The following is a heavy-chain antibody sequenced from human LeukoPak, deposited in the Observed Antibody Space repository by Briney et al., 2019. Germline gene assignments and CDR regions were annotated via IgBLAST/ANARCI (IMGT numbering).Heavy chain of an antibody. Sequence: SETLSLTCAVSGGSISSSNWWSWVRQPPGKGLEWIGEIYHSGSTSYNPTLKSRVTISVDKSKNQFSLKLSSVTAADTAVYYCARDNHDYGDFFYYYYGMDVWGQGTTVTVSS. V-gene: IGHV4-4*02. CDR1: GGSISSSNW. J-gene: IGHJ6*02. D-gene: IGHD4-17*01. CDR3: ARDNHDYGDFFYYYYGMDV. CDR2: IYHSGST.